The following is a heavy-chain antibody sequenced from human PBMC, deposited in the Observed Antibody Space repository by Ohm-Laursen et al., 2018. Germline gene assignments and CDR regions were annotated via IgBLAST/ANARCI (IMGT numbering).Heavy chain of an antibody. D-gene: IGHD3-16*01. Sequence: GSLRLSCTASGFTFSSYEMNWVRQAPGKGLEWVSYISSSGSTIYYADSVKGRFTISRDNAKNSLYLQMNSLRAEDTAGYYCARDPVRGLTDYWGQGTLVTVSS. CDR1: GFTFSSYE. CDR2: ISSSGSTI. V-gene: IGHV3-48*03. CDR3: ARDPVRGLTDY. J-gene: IGHJ4*02.